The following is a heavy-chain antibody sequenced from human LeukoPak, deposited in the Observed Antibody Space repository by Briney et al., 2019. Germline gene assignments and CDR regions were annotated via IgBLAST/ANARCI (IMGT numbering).Heavy chain of an antibody. CDR1: GFTFSSYA. D-gene: IGHD3-16*01. Sequence: GGSLRLSCTASGFTFSSYAVSWVRQAPGKGLEWVSAISGSGGSTYYADSVKGRFTISRDNSKNTLYLQMNSLRAEDTAVYYCAKDSRLGGIFDYWGQGTLVTVPS. CDR3: AKDSRLGGIFDY. CDR2: ISGSGGST. J-gene: IGHJ4*02. V-gene: IGHV3-23*01.